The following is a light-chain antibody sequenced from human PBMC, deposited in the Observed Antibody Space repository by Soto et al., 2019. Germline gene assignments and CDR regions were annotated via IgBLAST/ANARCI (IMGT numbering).Light chain of an antibody. CDR3: SSYTNSNTLV. V-gene: IGLV2-14*01. CDR1: RSDVGGYNY. Sequence: QSALTQHASVYGSPGQSITTSCTGTRSDVGGYNYVSWYQQYPGKAPKLMIYDVDTRPSGVSNRFSGSKSGNTASLTISGLQYYDEADYYCSSYTNSNTLVFGSGTKLTVL. J-gene: IGLJ1*01. CDR2: DVD.